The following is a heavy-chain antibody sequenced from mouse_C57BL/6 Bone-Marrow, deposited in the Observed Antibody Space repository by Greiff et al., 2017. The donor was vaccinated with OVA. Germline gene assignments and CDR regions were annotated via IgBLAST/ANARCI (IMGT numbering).Heavy chain of an antibody. CDR2: INPYNGGT. V-gene: IGHV1-19*01. Sequence: EVQLQQSGPVLVKPGASVTMSCKASGYTFTDYYMNWVKQSHGKSLEWIGVINPYNGGTSYNQKFKGKATLTVDKSSSTAYMELNSLTSEDSAVYYCARHDYYGSSPYFDYWGQGTTLTVSS. CDR3: ARHDYYGSSPYFDY. CDR1: GYTFTDYY. J-gene: IGHJ2*01. D-gene: IGHD1-1*01.